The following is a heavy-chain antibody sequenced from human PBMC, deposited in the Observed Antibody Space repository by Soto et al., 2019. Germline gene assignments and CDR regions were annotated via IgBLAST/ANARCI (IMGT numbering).Heavy chain of an antibody. D-gene: IGHD2-2*01. CDR3: RSSTSCYDESCVDV. V-gene: IGHV4-38-2*01. Sequence: SETLSLTCAVSGYSIGSGNYWAWIRQPPGRGLEWIGSLYHIGSTHYNTSLKSRVTISVDTSKNHFSLELSSVTAADTAIYYCRSSTSCYDESCVDVWGQGTMVTVSS. CDR1: GYSIGSGNY. J-gene: IGHJ6*02. CDR2: LYHIGST.